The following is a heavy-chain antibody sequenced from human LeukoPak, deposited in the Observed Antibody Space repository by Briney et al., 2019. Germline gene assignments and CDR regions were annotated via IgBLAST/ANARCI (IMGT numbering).Heavy chain of an antibody. CDR2: IFPSGGEI. CDR3: AQGYYFDILSGYSSLDA. Sequence: PGGSLRLSCEASGFTFSTFTMIWVRQPPGKGLEWVSSIFPSGGEIHYADSVRVRFTISRDSSRTTLPLQRNILRAQYTAAYSFAQGYYFDILSGYSSLDAWGQGTLVTVSS. D-gene: IGHD3-9*01. V-gene: IGHV3-23*01. J-gene: IGHJ5*02. CDR1: GFTFSTFT.